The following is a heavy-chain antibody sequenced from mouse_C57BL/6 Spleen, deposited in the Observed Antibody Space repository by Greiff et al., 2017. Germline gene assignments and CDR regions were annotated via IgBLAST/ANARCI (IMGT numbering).Heavy chain of an antibody. Sequence: QVQLKQSGPGLVQPSQSLSITCTVSGFSLTSYGVHWVRQSPGTGLEWLGVRWRGGSTDYNAAFMSRLGITKDNSKSQVFFKMNSLQADDTAIYYCAKNDYDGGLYAMDYWGQGASVTVSS. CDR2: RWRGGST. CDR3: AKNDYDGGLYAMDY. J-gene: IGHJ4*01. D-gene: IGHD2-4*01. V-gene: IGHV2-5*01. CDR1: GFSLTSYG.